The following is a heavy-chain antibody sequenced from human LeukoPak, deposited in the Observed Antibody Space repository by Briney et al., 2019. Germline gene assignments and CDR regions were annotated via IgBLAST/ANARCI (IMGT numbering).Heavy chain of an antibody. CDR3: AKDMYGSGSLFEY. CDR1: GFIFDDCA. CDR2: ISWDGDSI. D-gene: IGHD3-10*01. Sequence: GRSLRLSCAASGFIFDDCAMHWVRRAPGKGLEWVATISWDGDSIGYGDSVKGRFTISRDNAKNSLYLQMNSLRDEDTALYYCAKDMYGSGSLFEYWGQGTLVTVSS. J-gene: IGHJ4*02. V-gene: IGHV3-9*01.